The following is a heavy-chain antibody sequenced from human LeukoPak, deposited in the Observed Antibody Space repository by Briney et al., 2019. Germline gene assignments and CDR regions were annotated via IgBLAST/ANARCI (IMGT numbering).Heavy chain of an antibody. D-gene: IGHD3-16*01. CDR1: GLTFSSYD. Sequence: GGSLRLSCAASGLTFSSYDMHWVRQATGKGLERVSAIDTAGDTYYAGSVKGRFTISRENAKNSMYLQMNSLRAGDTAVYYCARVKDGGLGFDYWGQGTLVTVSS. J-gene: IGHJ4*02. V-gene: IGHV3-13*01. CDR3: ARVKDGGLGFDY. CDR2: IDTAGDT.